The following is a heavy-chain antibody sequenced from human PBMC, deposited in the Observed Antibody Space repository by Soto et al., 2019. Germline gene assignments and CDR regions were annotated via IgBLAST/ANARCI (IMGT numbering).Heavy chain of an antibody. Sequence: GSLRVSCVASGFSFSAYYISWISQAPGKGLEWISYNSNTGNTKYYADSVKSRFTISRHNAKNSRYLQMNSLRGEETAVYYCARDYYGDYILDYWGQGTLVTVSS. V-gene: IGHV3-11*01. CDR3: ARDYYGDYILDY. CDR2: NSNTGNTK. CDR1: GFSFSAYY. D-gene: IGHD4-17*01. J-gene: IGHJ4*02.